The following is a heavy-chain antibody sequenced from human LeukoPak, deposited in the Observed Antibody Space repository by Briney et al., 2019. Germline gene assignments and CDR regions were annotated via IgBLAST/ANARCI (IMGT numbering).Heavy chain of an antibody. Sequence: SETLSLTCTVSGGSISSYYWRWIRQPPGKGLECIGYAYYTGSTNYNPSLKSRVTISVDTSKNQFSLKLSSVTAADTAVYYCARDPGDEWGGSWFDPWGQGTLVTVSS. CDR3: ARDPGDEWGGSWFDP. CDR1: GGSISSYY. V-gene: IGHV4-59*01. D-gene: IGHD1-26*01. CDR2: AYYTGST. J-gene: IGHJ5*02.